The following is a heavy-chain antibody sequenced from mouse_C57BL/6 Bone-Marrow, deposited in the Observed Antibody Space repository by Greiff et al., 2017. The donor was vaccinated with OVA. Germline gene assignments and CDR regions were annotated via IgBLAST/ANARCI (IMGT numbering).Heavy chain of an antibody. CDR2: ISYSGST. D-gene: IGHD1-1*01. CDR1: GYSITSDY. J-gene: IGHJ2*01. CDR3: ARLRYRYYYGSSPFDY. V-gene: IGHV3-8*01. Sequence: DVMLVESGPGLAKPSQTLSLTCSVTGYSITSDYWNWLRKFPGNKLEYMGYISYSGSTYYNPSLKSRISITRDTSKNQYYLQLNSVTTEDTATYYCARLRYRYYYGSSPFDYWGQGTTLTVSS.